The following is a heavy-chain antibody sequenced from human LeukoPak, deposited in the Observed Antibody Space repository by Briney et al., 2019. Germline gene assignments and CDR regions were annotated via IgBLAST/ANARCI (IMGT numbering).Heavy chain of an antibody. CDR1: GYSINSAFY. CDR2: VFHRGTT. J-gene: IGHJ5*02. Sequence: SETLSLTCTVSGYSINSAFYWGWIRVPPGKGLEWIGSVFHRGTTYYNSSLKSRVNTSIDTSKNQFSLKLNSLTAEDTAMYYCVRDGYYGSGSPGWFGPWGQGTLVIVSA. D-gene: IGHD3-10*01. CDR3: VRDGYYGSGSPGWFGP. V-gene: IGHV4-38-2*02.